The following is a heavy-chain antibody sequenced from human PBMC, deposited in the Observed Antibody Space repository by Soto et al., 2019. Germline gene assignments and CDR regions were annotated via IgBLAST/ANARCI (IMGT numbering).Heavy chain of an antibody. CDR3: ARDQTGITTAGGGRIDR. D-gene: IGHD6-13*01. J-gene: IGHJ5*02. Sequence: QVQLVESGGGVVQPGRSLRLSCAASGFTFSTHAMHWVRQAPGKGLECVAIVSFDGSNKYYAASVKGRFTISRDNSKNPPYLQMSGLTPEDTAFYYWARDQTGITTAGGGRIDRWGQGTLVTVSS. CDR2: VSFDGSNK. CDR1: GFTFSTHA. V-gene: IGHV3-30-3*01.